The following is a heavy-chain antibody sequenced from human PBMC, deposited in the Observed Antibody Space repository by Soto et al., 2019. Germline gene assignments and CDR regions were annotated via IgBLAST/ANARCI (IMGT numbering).Heavy chain of an antibody. J-gene: IGHJ6*02. Sequence: SVKVSCKASGGTFSSYAISWVRQAPGQGLEWMGGIIPIFGTANYAQKFQGRVTITADESTSTAYMELSSLRSEDTAVYYCARERWGDSITMVRGVIPSTTYYGTDVWGQGTTVTVSS. CDR2: IIPIFGTA. D-gene: IGHD3-10*01. CDR1: GGTFSSYA. CDR3: ARERWGDSITMVRGVIPSTTYYGTDV. V-gene: IGHV1-69*13.